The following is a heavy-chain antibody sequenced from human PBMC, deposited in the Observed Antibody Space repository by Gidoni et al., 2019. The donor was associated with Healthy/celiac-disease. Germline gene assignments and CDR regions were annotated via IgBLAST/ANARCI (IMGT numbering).Heavy chain of an antibody. V-gene: IGHV1-69*01. Sequence: HVPLVQSGPALQNPGSSVKVSFKASGGTFRSYAIRGVRQAPGPGLEWIGGIIPSDGTAKYEQKCQGRVTITADESTSTADMELSSLRSEDTAVYYCARESMEYCGGDCGDAFDIWGQGTMVTVSS. J-gene: IGHJ3*02. CDR1: GGTFRSYA. CDR3: ARESMEYCGGDCGDAFDI. D-gene: IGHD2-21*02. CDR2: IIPSDGTA.